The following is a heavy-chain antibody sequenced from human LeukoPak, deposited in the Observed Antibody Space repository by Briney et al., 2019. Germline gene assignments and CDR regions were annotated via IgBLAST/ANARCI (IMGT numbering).Heavy chain of an antibody. CDR1: GYTFTSYG. CDR2: INPNSGGT. Sequence: ASVKVSCRASGYTFTSYGISWVRQAPDKGFEWMGWINPNSGGTNYAQKFQGRVTMTRDTSISTAYMELSRLRSDDTAVYYCARGYYNWFDPWGQGTLVTVSS. J-gene: IGHJ5*02. V-gene: IGHV1-2*02. CDR3: ARGYYNWFDP. D-gene: IGHD3-16*01.